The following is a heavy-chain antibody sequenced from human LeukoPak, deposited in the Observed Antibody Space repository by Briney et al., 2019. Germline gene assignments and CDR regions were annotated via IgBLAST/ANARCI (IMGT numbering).Heavy chain of an antibody. CDR2: ISGSGGGT. CDR3: AKANVVITDFDY. Sequence: GGSLRLSCAASGFSFSSYAMSWVRQAAGKGLEWVSGISGSGGGTYYADSVKGRFTISRDNSKNTLYVQMNSLRAEDTAVYYCAKANVVITDFDYWGQGTLVTVSS. J-gene: IGHJ4*02. D-gene: IGHD1-20*01. CDR1: GFSFSSYA. V-gene: IGHV3-23*01.